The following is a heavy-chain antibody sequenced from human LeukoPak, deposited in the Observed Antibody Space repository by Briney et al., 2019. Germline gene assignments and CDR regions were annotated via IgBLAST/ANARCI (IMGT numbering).Heavy chain of an antibody. V-gene: IGHV3-23*01. Sequence: PGGSLRLSCAASGFTFSSYAMSWVRQAPGKGLEWVSAISGSGGSTYYADSVKGRFTISRDNSKNTLYLQMNSLRAEDTAVYYCALTDYDFWSGYINHRFWFDPWGQGTLVTVSS. D-gene: IGHD3-3*01. CDR2: ISGSGGST. CDR1: GFTFSSYA. J-gene: IGHJ5*02. CDR3: ALTDYDFWSGYINHRFWFDP.